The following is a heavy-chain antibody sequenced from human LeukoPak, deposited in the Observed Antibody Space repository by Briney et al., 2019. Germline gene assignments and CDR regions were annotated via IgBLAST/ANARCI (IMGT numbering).Heavy chain of an antibody. CDR3: AREVVLGHRHYYYGMDV. CDR1: GFSFSSYG. D-gene: IGHD2-8*02. J-gene: IGHJ6*02. CDR2: ISYDGSNK. Sequence: PGGSLRLSCAASGFSFSSYGMHWVRQAPGKGLEWVAVISYDGSNKYYADSVKGRFTISRDNSKNTLYLQMNSLRAEDTAVYYCAREVVLGHRHYYYGMDVWGQGTTVTVSS. V-gene: IGHV3-30*03.